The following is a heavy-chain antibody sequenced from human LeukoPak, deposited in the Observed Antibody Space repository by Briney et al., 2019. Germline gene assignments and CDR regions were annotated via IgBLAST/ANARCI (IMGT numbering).Heavy chain of an antibody. J-gene: IGHJ6*03. Sequence: ASVKVSCKASGGTFSSYAISWVRQAPAQGLEWMGGIIPIFGTANYAQKFQGRVTITADESTSTAYMELSSLRSEDTAVYYCARLYRVNYYYYYMDVWGKGTTVTVSS. D-gene: IGHD1-26*01. CDR3: ARLYRVNYYYYYMDV. CDR1: GGTFSSYA. V-gene: IGHV1-69*13. CDR2: IIPIFGTA.